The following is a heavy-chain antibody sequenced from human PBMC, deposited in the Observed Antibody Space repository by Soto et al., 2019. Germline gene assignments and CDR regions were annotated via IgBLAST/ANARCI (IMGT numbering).Heavy chain of an antibody. V-gene: IGHV1-2*02. CDR1: GYTFTGYY. J-gene: IGHJ4*02. D-gene: IGHD6-6*01. Sequence: QVQLVQSGAEVKKPGASVKVSCKASGYTFTGYYMNWVRQAPGQGLEWMGWINPNSGGINYAQKFQGRVTLTRDTSISTSYMELSRLRSDETAVYYCASSSSSFLFDCWGQGTLLTVSS. CDR3: ASSSSSFLFDC. CDR2: INPNSGGI.